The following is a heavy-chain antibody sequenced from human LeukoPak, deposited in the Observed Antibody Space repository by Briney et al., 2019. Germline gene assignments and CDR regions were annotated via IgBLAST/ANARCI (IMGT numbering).Heavy chain of an antibody. CDR2: INHSGST. J-gene: IGHJ6*04. CDR3: ARGRGRITMVRGVRGGMDA. CDR1: GGSFSGYY. V-gene: IGHV4-34*01. Sequence: SETLSLTCAVYGGSFSGYYRSWIRQPPGKGLEWIGEINHSGSTNYNPSLKSRVTISVDTSKNQFSLKLSSVTAADTAVYYCARGRGRITMVRGVRGGMDAWGKGTTVTVSS. D-gene: IGHD3-10*01.